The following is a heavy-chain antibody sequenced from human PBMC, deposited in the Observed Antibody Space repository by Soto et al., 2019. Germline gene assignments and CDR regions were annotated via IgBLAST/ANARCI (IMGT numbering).Heavy chain of an antibody. Sequence: SLKVSCNTSGGTFSSYAISWVRQAPGQGREWMGGIIPIFGTANYAQKFQGRVTITADESTSTAYMELSSLRSEDTAVYYCATDTYYDILTGYPHYYYGMDVWGQGTTVTVSS. CDR2: IIPIFGTA. V-gene: IGHV1-69*13. D-gene: IGHD3-9*01. CDR1: GGTFSSYA. CDR3: ATDTYYDILTGYPHYYYGMDV. J-gene: IGHJ6*02.